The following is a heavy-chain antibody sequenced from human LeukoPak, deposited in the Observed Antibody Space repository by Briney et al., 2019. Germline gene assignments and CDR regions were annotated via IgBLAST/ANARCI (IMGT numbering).Heavy chain of an antibody. CDR3: ARSPAGTTSHRGIFDH. Sequence: SETLSLTCAVYGGSFTDYYWSWIRQPPGKGLEWIGEINHIGSTNYNPSLKSRVTISVDRSKNQFSLKLRSVTAADSTDYYCARSPAGTTSHRGIFDHWGQGILVTASS. V-gene: IGHV4-34*01. CDR1: GGSFTDYY. J-gene: IGHJ4*02. CDR2: INHIGST. D-gene: IGHD3-10*01.